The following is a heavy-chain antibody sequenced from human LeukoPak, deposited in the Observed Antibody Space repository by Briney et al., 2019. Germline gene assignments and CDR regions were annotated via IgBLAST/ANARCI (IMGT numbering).Heavy chain of an antibody. V-gene: IGHV3-23*01. CDR2: ISGSGGRT. Sequence: GGSLRLSCSASRFTFRNYAMSWVRQAPGKGLEWVSSISGSGGRTYYADSVKGRFTISRDNSKNTLYLQMNSLRAEDTAVYYCARRAGAYSHPYDYWGQGTLVTVSS. CDR1: RFTFRNYA. D-gene: IGHD4/OR15-4a*01. J-gene: IGHJ4*02. CDR3: ARRAGAYSHPYDY.